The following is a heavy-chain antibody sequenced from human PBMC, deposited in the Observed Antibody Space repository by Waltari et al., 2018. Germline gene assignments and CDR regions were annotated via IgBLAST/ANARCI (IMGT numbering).Heavy chain of an antibody. D-gene: IGHD3-22*01. V-gene: IGHV3-48*04. CDR2: ISSSSSTI. Sequence: EVQLVESGGGLVQPGGSLRLSCAASGFTFSSYSMNWVRQAPGKGLEWVSYISSSSSTIYYADAVKGRFTISRDNAKNSLYLQMNSLRAEDTAVYYCARSYYYDSSGYYSPFDYWGQGTLVTVSS. CDR1: GFTFSSYS. J-gene: IGHJ4*02. CDR3: ARSYYYDSSGYYSPFDY.